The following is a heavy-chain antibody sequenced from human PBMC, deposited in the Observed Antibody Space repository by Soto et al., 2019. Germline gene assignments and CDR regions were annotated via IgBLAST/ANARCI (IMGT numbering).Heavy chain of an antibody. J-gene: IGHJ4*02. CDR1: GYTFTDYY. D-gene: IGHD6-19*01. CDR3: ARGVSGWSPFDL. Sequence: ASVKVSCKTSGYTFTDYYVHWVRQVPGQGLEWMGWINPNGGVTNYAQKFQGWVTLTRDASVATAYMELNSLKSDDTAVFFCARGVSGWSPFDLWGQGTLVTVSS. CDR2: INPNGGVT. V-gene: IGHV1-2*04.